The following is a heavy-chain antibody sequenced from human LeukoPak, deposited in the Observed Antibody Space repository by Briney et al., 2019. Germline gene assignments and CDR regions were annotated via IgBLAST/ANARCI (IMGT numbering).Heavy chain of an antibody. J-gene: IGHJ4*02. V-gene: IGHV4-34*01. CDR2: IHHSGST. CDR3: ANLSLDYGEVDY. CDR1: GGSFSGYY. D-gene: IGHD4-17*01. Sequence: SETLSLTYSVYGGSFSGYYWSWIRQPPRKELPWIGEIHHSGSTNYNPSLKSRVTISVDPSKNQAALKLSSVTAADTAVYHCANLSLDYGEVDYWGPGTLVTVSS.